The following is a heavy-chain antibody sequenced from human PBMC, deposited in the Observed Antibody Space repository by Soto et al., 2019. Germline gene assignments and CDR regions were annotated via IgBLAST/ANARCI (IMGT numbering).Heavy chain of an antibody. CDR3: ARGGNYDFWSGTYYYYGMDV. D-gene: IGHD3-3*01. CDR2: IWYDGSNK. J-gene: IGHJ6*02. V-gene: IGHV3-33*01. Sequence: QVQLVESGGGVVQPGRSLRLSCAASGFTFSSYGMHWVRQAPGKGLEWVAVIWYDGSNKYYADSVKGRFTISRDNSKNRLYLQMNSLRAEDTAVYYCARGGNYDFWSGTYYYYGMDVWGQGTTVTVSS. CDR1: GFTFSSYG.